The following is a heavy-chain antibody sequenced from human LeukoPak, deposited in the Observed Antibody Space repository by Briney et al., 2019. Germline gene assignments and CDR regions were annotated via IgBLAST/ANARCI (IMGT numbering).Heavy chain of an antibody. J-gene: IGHJ4*02. CDR1: GGTFSSYA. Sequence: SVKVSCKASGGTFSSYAISWVRQAPGQGLEWMGRIIPIFGTANYAQKFQGRVTITTDESTSTAYMELSSLRSEDTAVYYCAGGRYSSSSGVVDYWGQGTLVTVSS. V-gene: IGHV1-69*05. D-gene: IGHD6-6*01. CDR2: IIPIFGTA. CDR3: AGGRYSSSSGVVDY.